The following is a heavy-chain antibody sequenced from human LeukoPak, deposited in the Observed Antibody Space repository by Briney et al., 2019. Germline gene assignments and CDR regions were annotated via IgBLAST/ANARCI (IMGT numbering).Heavy chain of an antibody. CDR2: ISGSGGGT. V-gene: IGHV3-23*01. D-gene: IGHD3-22*01. Sequence: GGSLRLSCAASGFTFSRYAMSWVRQAPGKGLEWVSGISGSGGGTYYADSVKGRFTNSRDNSKNTLYLQMNSLRAEDTAVYYCAKDSQYDRSGYYYFDYWGQGTLVTVSS. J-gene: IGHJ4*02. CDR3: AKDSQYDRSGYYYFDY. CDR1: GFTFSRYA.